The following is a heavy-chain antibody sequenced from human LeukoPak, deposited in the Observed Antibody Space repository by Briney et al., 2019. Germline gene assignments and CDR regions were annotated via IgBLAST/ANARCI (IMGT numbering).Heavy chain of an antibody. CDR3: ARDGYSSSWFDP. V-gene: IGHV3-21*01. D-gene: IGHD6-13*01. CDR1: GFTFSSYS. Sequence: GGSLRLSCAASGFTFSSYSMNWVRQAPGKGLEWVSSISSSSSYIYYADSVKGRFTISRGNAKNSLYLQMNSLRAEDTAVYYCARDGYSSSWFDPWGQGTLVTVSS. CDR2: ISSSSSYI. J-gene: IGHJ5*02.